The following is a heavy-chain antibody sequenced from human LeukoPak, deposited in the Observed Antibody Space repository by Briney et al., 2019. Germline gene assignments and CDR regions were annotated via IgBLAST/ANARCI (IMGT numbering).Heavy chain of an antibody. Sequence: SETLSLTCTVSGGSLSSSSYYSGWIRQPPGKGLEWIGNIYYNGITYYNPSLKSRVTISVDTSKSQFSLKLNSVTAADTAVYYCARRDYYDSSGYFYYWGQGTLVTVS. CDR3: ARRDYYDSSGYFYY. CDR2: IYYNGIT. J-gene: IGHJ4*02. D-gene: IGHD3-22*01. V-gene: IGHV4-39*01. CDR1: GGSLSSSSYY.